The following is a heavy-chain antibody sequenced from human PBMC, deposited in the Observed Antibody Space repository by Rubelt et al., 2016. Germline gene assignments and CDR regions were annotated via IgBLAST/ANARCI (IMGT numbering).Heavy chain of an antibody. Sequence: GKGLEWVSVIYSGGSTYYADSVKGRFTISRDNSKNTLYLQMNSLRAEDTAVYYCARSPTKGGNWFDPWGQGTLVTVSS. CDR2: IYSGGST. J-gene: IGHJ5*02. V-gene: IGHV3-66*02. D-gene: IGHD3-16*01. CDR3: ARSPTKGGNWFDP.